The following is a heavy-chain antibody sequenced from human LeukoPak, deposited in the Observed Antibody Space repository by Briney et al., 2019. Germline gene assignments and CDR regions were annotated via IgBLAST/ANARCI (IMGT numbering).Heavy chain of an antibody. D-gene: IGHD3-16*02. V-gene: IGHV3-48*01. CDR3: AKDPLLAFGGVIVRGYFDY. Sequence: GGSLRLSCAASGFTFSSYSMNWVRQAPGKGLEWVSYISSSSSTIYYADSVKGRFTISRDNAKNSLYLQMNSLRAEDTAVYYCAKDPLLAFGGVIVRGYFDYWGQGTLVTVSS. J-gene: IGHJ4*02. CDR2: ISSSSSTI. CDR1: GFTFSSYS.